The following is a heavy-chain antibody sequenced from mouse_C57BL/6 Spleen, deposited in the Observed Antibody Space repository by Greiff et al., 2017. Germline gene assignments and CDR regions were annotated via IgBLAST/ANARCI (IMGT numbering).Heavy chain of an antibody. CDR1: GFTFSDYY. CDR3: AGRAAYDYDPYAMDY. V-gene: IGHV5-12*01. CDR2: ISNGGGST. Sequence: EVHLVESGGGLVQPGGSLKLSCAASGFTFSDYYMYWVRQTPEKRLEWVAYISNGGGSTYYPDTVKGRFTISRDNAKNTLYLKMSRLKSEDTARYYGAGRAAYDYDPYAMDYWSQGTSVTVSS. J-gene: IGHJ4*01. D-gene: IGHD2-4*01.